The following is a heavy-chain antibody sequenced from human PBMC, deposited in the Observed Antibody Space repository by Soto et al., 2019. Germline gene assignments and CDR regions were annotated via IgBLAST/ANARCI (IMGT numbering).Heavy chain of an antibody. CDR1: GFTFRSYV. J-gene: IGHJ4*02. CDR3: ARWGTTGGLDV. D-gene: IGHD3-16*01. V-gene: IGHV3-33*05. Sequence: QVQLVESRGGVVQPGTSLRLSCVGSGFTFRSYVIHWVRQAPGKGLEWVALTSYDGSNNFYGDSVKGRFTISRDNSRNTVELQMDSLRLEDTALYYCARWGTTGGLDVWGQGTVVSVSS. CDR2: TSYDGSNN.